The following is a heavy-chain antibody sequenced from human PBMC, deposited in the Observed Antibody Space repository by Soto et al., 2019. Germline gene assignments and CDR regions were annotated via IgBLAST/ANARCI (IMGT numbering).Heavy chain of an antibody. Sequence: EVQLVESGGGLVQPGGSLRLSCAASGFTFSSYWMSWVRQAPGKGLEWVANIKQDGSEQYYVDSVKGRFTISRDNAKNSLYLQMNSLRAEDPAVYYCARVEYCGGDCYPHGYWGQGTLVTVSS. CDR1: GFTFSSYW. CDR3: ARVEYCGGDCYPHGY. J-gene: IGHJ4*02. V-gene: IGHV3-7*01. CDR2: IKQDGSEQ. D-gene: IGHD2-21*02.